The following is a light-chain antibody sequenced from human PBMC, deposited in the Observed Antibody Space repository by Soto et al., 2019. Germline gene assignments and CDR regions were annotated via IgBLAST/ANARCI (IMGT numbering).Light chain of an antibody. V-gene: IGLV2-14*01. CDR3: SSYTRGSTLV. Sequence: QSALTQPASVSGSPGQSITISCTGTSSDVGGYNYVSWYQQHPDKAPKLMIYEVSNRPSGVSNRFSGSKSGNTASLTISGLQSADEGNYYCSSYTRGSTLVFGGGTKLTVL. CDR1: SSDVGGYNY. J-gene: IGLJ3*02. CDR2: EVS.